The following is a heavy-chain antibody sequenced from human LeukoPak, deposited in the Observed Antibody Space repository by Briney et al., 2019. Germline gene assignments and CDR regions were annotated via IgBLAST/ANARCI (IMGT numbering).Heavy chain of an antibody. CDR3: ARELGGYFDY. V-gene: IGHV4-4*07. J-gene: IGHJ4*02. CDR1: GFTFSSYA. Sequence: GSLRLSCAASGFTFSSYAMSWIRQPAGKGLEWIGRIYTSGSTNYNPSLKSRVTMSVDTSKNQFSLKLSSVTAADTAVYYCARELGGYFDYWGQGTLVTVSS. D-gene: IGHD7-27*01. CDR2: IYTSGST.